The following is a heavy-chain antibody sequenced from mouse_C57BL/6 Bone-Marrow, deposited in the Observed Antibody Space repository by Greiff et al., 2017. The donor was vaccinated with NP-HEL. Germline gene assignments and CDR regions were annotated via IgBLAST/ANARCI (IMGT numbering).Heavy chain of an antibody. D-gene: IGHD2-2*01. CDR1: GYTFTSYW. CDR2: INPSNGGT. J-gene: IGHJ1*03. V-gene: IGHV1-53*01. CDR3: AREGRRLRRGYWSIDV. Sequence: QVQLQQPGTELVKPGTSVKLSCKSSGYTFTSYWMHWVKQRPGQGLEWIGNINPSNGGTNYNEKFKSKATLTVDKSSSTAYMQLSSLTSNASAVYYCAREGRRLRRGYWSIDVWDKGTTVTVSS.